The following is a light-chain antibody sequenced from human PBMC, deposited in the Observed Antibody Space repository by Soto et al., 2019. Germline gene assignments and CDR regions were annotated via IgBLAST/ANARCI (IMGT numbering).Light chain of an antibody. CDR1: SSNIGSNV. V-gene: IGLV1-44*01. J-gene: IGLJ2*01. Sequence: QSVLTQPPSASGTPGQRVTISCSGSSSNIGSNVVNWYQQLPGTAPKLLIYSDDQRPSGVPDRFSGSKSGTSASLAISGLQCEDEADYHCATWDDNLNGVVFGGGTKLTVL. CDR2: SDD. CDR3: ATWDDNLNGVV.